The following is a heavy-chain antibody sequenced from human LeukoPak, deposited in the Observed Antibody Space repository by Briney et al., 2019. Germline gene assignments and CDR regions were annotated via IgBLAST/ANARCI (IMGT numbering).Heavy chain of an antibody. CDR1: GGSISTYY. Sequence: LSLTCTVSGGSISTYYWSWIRQAPGKGLEWVSYISSSSSYTNYADSVKGRFTISRDNAKNSLYLQMNSLRAEDTAVYYCARDMTSGYWGQGTLVIVSS. CDR3: ARDMTSGY. CDR2: ISSSSSYT. V-gene: IGHV3-11*05. D-gene: IGHD1-26*01. J-gene: IGHJ4*02.